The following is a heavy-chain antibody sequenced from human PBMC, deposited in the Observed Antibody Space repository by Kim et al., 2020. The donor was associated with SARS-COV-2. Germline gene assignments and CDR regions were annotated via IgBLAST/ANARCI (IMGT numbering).Heavy chain of an antibody. CDR3: ARDLYYDSSGYYLRQPFQH. V-gene: IGHV3-11*01. Sequence: GGSLRLSCAASGFTFSDYYMSWIRQAPGKGLEWVSYISSSGSTIYYADSVKGRFTISRDNAKNSLYLQMNSLRAEDTAVYYCARDLYYDSSGYYLRQPFQHWGQGTLVTVSS. J-gene: IGHJ1*01. CDR1: GFTFSDYY. CDR2: ISSSGSTI. D-gene: IGHD3-22*01.